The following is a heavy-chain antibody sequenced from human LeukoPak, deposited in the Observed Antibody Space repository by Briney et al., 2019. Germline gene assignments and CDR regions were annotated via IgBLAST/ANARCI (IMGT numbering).Heavy chain of an antibody. CDR3: LRQGVGSQPR. Sequence: GGPLRLSCAASGFTVTGNDMSWVRQAPGKGLEWVSLIYAGGSGSAYYAGSVKGRFTGSRHDSKNTLDLQMNSLKPDDTAVYYCLRQGVGSQPRWGQGTLVTVSS. D-gene: IGHD2-2*01. CDR1: GFTVTGND. J-gene: IGHJ4*02. CDR2: IYAGGSGSA. V-gene: IGHV3-53*04.